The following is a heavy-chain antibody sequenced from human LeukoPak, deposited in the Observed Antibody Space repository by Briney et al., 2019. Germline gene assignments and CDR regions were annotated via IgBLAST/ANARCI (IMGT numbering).Heavy chain of an antibody. CDR1: GFTFSNYS. J-gene: IGHJ4*02. D-gene: IGHD3-10*01. CDR2: ISSSSSYI. V-gene: IGHV3-21*01. Sequence: PGGSLRLSCAASGFTFSNYSMNWVRQAPGKGLEWVSSISSSSSYIYYADSVKGRFTISKDNAKNSLYLQMNSLRAEDTAVYYCARDGSGSYLQDYWGQGTLVTVSS. CDR3: ARDGSGSYLQDY.